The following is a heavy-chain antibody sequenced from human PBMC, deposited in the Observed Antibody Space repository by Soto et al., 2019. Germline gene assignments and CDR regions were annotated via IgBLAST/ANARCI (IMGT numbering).Heavy chain of an antibody. D-gene: IGHD5-12*01. V-gene: IGHV3-30-3*01. CDR2: ISYDGSNK. Sequence: PGGSLRLSCAASGFTFSSYAMHWVRQAPGKGLEWVAVISYDGSNKYYADSVKGRFTISRDNSKNTLYLQMNSLRAEDTAVYYCARDARGYEDYYYYYGMDVWGQGTTVTVSS. J-gene: IGHJ6*02. CDR3: ARDARGYEDYYYYYGMDV. CDR1: GFTFSSYA.